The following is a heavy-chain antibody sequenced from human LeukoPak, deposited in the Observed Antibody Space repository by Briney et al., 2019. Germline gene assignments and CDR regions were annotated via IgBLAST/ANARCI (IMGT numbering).Heavy chain of an antibody. CDR3: ASSETASGWFDP. Sequence: ASVKVSCTASGYTFTSYDINWVRQATGQGLEWMGWMNPKSGNTGYAQKFQGRVTMTRDTSISTAYMELSSLRSEDTAVYYCASSETASGWFDPWGQGTLVTVSS. CDR1: GYTFTSYD. CDR2: MNPKSGNT. J-gene: IGHJ5*02. D-gene: IGHD6-25*01. V-gene: IGHV1-8*01.